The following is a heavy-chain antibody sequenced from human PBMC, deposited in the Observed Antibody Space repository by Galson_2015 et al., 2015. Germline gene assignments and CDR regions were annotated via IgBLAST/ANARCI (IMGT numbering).Heavy chain of an antibody. J-gene: IGHJ3*02. V-gene: IGHV5-51*01. CDR2: IYLGDSDT. CDR1: GYSFTSYW. Sequence: SGAEAKKPVESLTISCKGSGYSFTSYWIGWVRQMPGKGLERKGIIYLGDSDTRYSPSFQGQVNISADKSISTAYLQWSGLKASDTAMYYCARPARLLRAFDIWGQGTMVTVSS. CDR3: ARPARLLRAFDI. D-gene: IGHD3-22*01.